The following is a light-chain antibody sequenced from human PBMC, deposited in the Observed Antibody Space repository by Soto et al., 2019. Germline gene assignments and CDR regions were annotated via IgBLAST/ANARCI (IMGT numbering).Light chain of an antibody. CDR3: SSFTGTSALIL. CDR1: SSDVGGYDY. CDR2: EVN. V-gene: IGLV2-14*01. J-gene: IGLJ2*01. Sequence: QSAVTQPASVSGSPGQSITISCTGTSSDVGGYDYVSWYQQYPGKAPRLIIYEVNNRPSGVSDRFSGSKSDNTASLTISGLRAEDEGDYFCSSFTGTSALILFGGGTKLTVL.